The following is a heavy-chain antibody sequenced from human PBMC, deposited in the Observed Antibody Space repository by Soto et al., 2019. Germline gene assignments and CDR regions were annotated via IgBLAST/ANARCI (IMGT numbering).Heavy chain of an antibody. CDR2: IREDGGAK. J-gene: IGHJ4*02. V-gene: IGHV3-7*01. CDR3: AGDRPRGYFDS. Sequence: ELQLVESGGGLVQPGGSLRLSCAASGFTFTDYWMSWVRQAPGKGLQWVSNIREDGGAKEYADSVRGRLTISRDNAKNSVYMQVDGLRVEDTAVYFCAGDRPRGYFDSWGQGTLVTVSS. CDR1: GFTFTDYW.